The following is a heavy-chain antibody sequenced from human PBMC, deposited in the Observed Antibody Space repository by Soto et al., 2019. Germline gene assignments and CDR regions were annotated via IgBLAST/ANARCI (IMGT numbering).Heavy chain of an antibody. V-gene: IGHV1-18*04. Sequence: QVQLVQSGAEVKKPGASVQVSCKASGYTFTRYSINWVRQAPGQGLEWVGWISNYNGDTKYAQKFQGRVTLTTDTSTTTTSMDLRSLTSDDTAVYFCARGDSTGSPTWWFDPWGQGTLVTVSS. CDR2: ISNYNGDT. J-gene: IGHJ5*02. CDR1: GYTFTRYS. CDR3: ARGDSTGSPTWWFDP. D-gene: IGHD6-19*01.